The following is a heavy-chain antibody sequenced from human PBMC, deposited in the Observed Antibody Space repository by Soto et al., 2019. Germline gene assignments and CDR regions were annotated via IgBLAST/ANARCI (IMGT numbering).Heavy chain of an antibody. CDR3: ASSPRGYCSSTSCRELGNYYGMDV. V-gene: IGHV5-10-1*01. D-gene: IGHD2-2*01. CDR2: IDCSDSYI. J-gene: IGHJ6*02. Sequence: PGESLKISCKGSGYTFTSYWITWVRQMPGKGPEWVATIDCSDSYINYSPSFQGHVTISADKSISTAYLQWSSLKASDTAMYYCASSPRGYCSSTSCRELGNYYGMDVWGQGTTVTVSS. CDR1: GYTFTSYW.